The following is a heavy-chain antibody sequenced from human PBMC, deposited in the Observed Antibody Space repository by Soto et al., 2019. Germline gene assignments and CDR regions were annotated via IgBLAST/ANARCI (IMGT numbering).Heavy chain of an antibody. J-gene: IGHJ6*02. V-gene: IGHV4-59*01. CDR2: IYYSGST. Sequence: QVQLQESGPGLVKPSETLSLTCTVSGGSISSYYWSWIRQPPGKGLEWIGYIYYSGSTNYNPSLKSRVTISVDTSKNQFSLKLSSVTAADTAVYYCARDGGGYYYGMDVWGQGTTVTVSS. CDR3: ARDGGGYYYGMDV. CDR1: GGSISSYY. D-gene: IGHD2-15*01.